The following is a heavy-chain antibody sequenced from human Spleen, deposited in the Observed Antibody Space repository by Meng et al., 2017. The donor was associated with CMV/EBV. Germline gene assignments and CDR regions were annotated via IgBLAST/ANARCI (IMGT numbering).Heavy chain of an antibody. Sequence: GSLRLSCAVSGDSFSGSYWSWIRHPPGRGLEWIGEVNHNGRTNYNPSLKSRVTISLDASKNQFSLKLNSVTAADTAVYYCARERRTAARPFDSWGQGTLVTVSS. D-gene: IGHD6-6*01. V-gene: IGHV4-34*01. J-gene: IGHJ4*02. CDR1: GDSFSGSY. CDR3: ARERRTAARPFDS. CDR2: VNHNGRT.